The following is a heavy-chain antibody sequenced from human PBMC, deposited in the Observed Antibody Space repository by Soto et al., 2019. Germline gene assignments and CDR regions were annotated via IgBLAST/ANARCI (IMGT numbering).Heavy chain of an antibody. CDR2: IYYRGNT. J-gene: IGHJ4*02. Sequence: QLQLQESGPGLVKPSETLSLTCSVSGDSINSDNYYWGWIRQPPGKGLEWIGCIYYRGNTYYNPSLKARVTISLDKAQSQFSLKLNSVTAADSAVYFCARLEGLATISYYFDYWGQGTLVTVSS. D-gene: IGHD3-9*01. CDR1: GDSINSDNYY. V-gene: IGHV4-39*01. CDR3: ARLEGLATISYYFDY.